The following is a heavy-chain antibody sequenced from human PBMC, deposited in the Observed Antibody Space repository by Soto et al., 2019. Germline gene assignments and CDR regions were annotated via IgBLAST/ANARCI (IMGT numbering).Heavy chain of an antibody. V-gene: IGHV4-34*01. Sequence: PSETLSLTCAISGGSFSGFYSTWIRQPPGKGLEWIGEINHIGITHYNPSLKSRVTISVDTSKNQFSLKLSSVTAADTAVYYCARVMSWVQLAPLDYWGQGTLVTVSS. CDR2: INHIGIT. J-gene: IGHJ4*02. D-gene: IGHD1-1*01. CDR1: GGSFSGFY. CDR3: ARVMSWVQLAPLDY.